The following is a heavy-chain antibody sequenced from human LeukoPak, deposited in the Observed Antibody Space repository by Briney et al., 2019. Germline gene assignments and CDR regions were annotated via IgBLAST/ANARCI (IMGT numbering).Heavy chain of an antibody. CDR2: INHSGYN. CDR1: GVSFNDYY. Sequence: PSETLSLTCAVSGVSFNDYYWSWVRQTPGKGLEWIGEINHSGYNKDSPSLKSRVTLSIDTSRKQFSLNVRSVTVADTGIYYCTRMTTGHDYWGQGTLVTVSS. CDR3: TRMTTGHDY. V-gene: IGHV4-34*01. J-gene: IGHJ4*02. D-gene: IGHD4-17*01.